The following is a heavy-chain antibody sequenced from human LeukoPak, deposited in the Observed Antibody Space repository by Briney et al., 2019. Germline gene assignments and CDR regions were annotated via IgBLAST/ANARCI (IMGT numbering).Heavy chain of an antibody. V-gene: IGHV3-7*01. CDR2: IREDGGET. CDR3: ARPVNRLFLF. CDR1: GFSLSGDW. J-gene: IGHJ4*02. Sequence: GGSLRLSCVGSGFSLSGDWMNWVRQAPGPGREWVANIREDGGETYYVDSVRSRFTISRDNAKNSVYLQMDNLRAEDTAVYFCARPVNRLFLFWGPGTLVTVSS. D-gene: IGHD2-21*01.